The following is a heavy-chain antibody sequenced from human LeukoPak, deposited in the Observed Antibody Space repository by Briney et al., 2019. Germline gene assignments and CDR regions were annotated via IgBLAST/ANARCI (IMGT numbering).Heavy chain of an antibody. J-gene: IGHJ4*02. CDR3: ARSKSSGWYMFDY. CDR2: INPNSGGT. Sequence: ASVKVSCKASGYTFTGYYMHWVRQAPGKGLEWMGWINPNSGGTNYAQKFQGRVTMTRDTSISTAYMELSRLRSDDTAVYYCARSKSSGWYMFDYWGQGTQVTVSS. D-gene: IGHD6-19*01. CDR1: GYTFTGYY. V-gene: IGHV1-2*02.